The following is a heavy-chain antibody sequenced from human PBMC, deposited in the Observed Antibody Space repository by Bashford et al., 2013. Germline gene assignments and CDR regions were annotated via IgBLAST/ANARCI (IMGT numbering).Heavy chain of an antibody. Sequence: VASVKVSCKASGYSFTTYDINWVRRAPGQGLEWLGWVNPNTGDVGSADQFQGRVTMTRDTSINTVYMELSGLRSEDTAVYYCARVVDPRWKAVSESGFDLWGQGTPVTVSS. V-gene: IGHV1-8*01. D-gene: IGHD6-19*01. CDR2: VNPNTGDV. J-gene: IGHJ3*01. CDR3: ARVVDPRWKAVSESGFDL. CDR1: GYSFTTYD.